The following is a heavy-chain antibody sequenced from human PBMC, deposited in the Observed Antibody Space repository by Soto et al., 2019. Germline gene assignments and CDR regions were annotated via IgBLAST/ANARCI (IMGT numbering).Heavy chain of an antibody. CDR2: IWYDGSNK. V-gene: IGHV3-33*08. Sequence: GGSLRLSCAASGFTFSSYGMHWVRQAPGKGLEWVAVIWYDGSNKYYADSVKGRFTISRDNSKNTLYLQMNSLRAEDTAVYYCARGFEYSSSFDAFDIWGQGTMVTVSS. CDR1: GFTFSSYG. CDR3: ARGFEYSSSFDAFDI. J-gene: IGHJ3*02. D-gene: IGHD6-6*01.